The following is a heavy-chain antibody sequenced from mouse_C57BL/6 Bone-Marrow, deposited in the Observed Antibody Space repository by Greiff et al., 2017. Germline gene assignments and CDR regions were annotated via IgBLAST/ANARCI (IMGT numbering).Heavy chain of an antibody. CDR2: ISYDGSH. D-gene: IGHD2-2*01. Sequence: VQLKESGPGLVKPSQSLSLTCSVTGYSITSGYYWNWLRQLPGNKLEWMGYISYDGSHHYHPSLKNRISITRDTSKNQFFLKLNTVTTEDTATYYCARYGYDEDYLDYWGQGTTLTVSS. CDR1: GYSITSGYY. CDR3: ARYGYDEDYLDY. V-gene: IGHV3-6*01. J-gene: IGHJ2*01.